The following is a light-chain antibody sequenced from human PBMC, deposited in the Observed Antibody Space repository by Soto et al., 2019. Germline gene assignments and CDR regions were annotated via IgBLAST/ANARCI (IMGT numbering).Light chain of an antibody. CDR2: DAS. V-gene: IGKV1-33*01. J-gene: IGKJ2*01. Sequence: DIQMTQSPSSLSASVGDRVTITCQASQDISNYLNWYQQKPGKAPKLLIYDASNLETGVTSRFRGSGSGTEFTYTISSSQPEDIATYYCQQYGNLPYTFGQGTKLEIK. CDR3: QQYGNLPYT. CDR1: QDISNY.